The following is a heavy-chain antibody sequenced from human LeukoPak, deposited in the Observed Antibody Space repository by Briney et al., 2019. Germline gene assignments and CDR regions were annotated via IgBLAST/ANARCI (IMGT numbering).Heavy chain of an antibody. CDR2: IYPGDSDT. J-gene: IGHJ4*02. CDR1: GYSFTSYW. Sequence: GESLKISCKGSGYSFTSYWIGWVRQMPGKGLEWMGIIYPGDSDTRYSPSFQGQVTISADKSISTAYLQWSSLKASDTAMYYCARQYCSSTSCYELDMVRGVIGSYYFDYWGQGTLVTVSS. CDR3: ARQYCSSTSCYELDMVRGVIGSYYFDY. D-gene: IGHD2-2*01. V-gene: IGHV5-51*01.